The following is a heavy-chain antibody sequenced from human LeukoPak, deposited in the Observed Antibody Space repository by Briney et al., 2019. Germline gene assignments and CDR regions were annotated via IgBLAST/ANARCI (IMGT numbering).Heavy chain of an antibody. CDR3: ARDRPMYYYYYMDV. V-gene: IGHV4-61*02. CDR1: GGSISSGSYN. J-gene: IGHJ6*03. CDR2: IYTSGST. Sequence: SQTLSLTCTVSGGSISSGSYNWSWIRQAAGKGLEWIGRIYTSGSTTYTPSVKSRVTISVDTSKNKCSLKLSSVTAADTAVYYCARDRPMYYYYYMDVWGKGTTVTVSS.